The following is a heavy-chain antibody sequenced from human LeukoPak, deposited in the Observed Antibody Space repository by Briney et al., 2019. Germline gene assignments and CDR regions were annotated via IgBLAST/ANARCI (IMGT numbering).Heavy chain of an antibody. CDR3: ARVVYTGSARGYMDV. CDR2: IYTRGST. J-gene: IGHJ6*03. V-gene: IGHV4-4*07. CDR1: GGSINNYY. Sequence: SSETLSLTCTVSGGSINNYYWSWIRQPAGKGLEWIGRIYTRGSTNYNPSLKSRVTMSVDTSKNQFSLKLSSMTAADPAVYYCARVVYTGSARGYMDVWGKGATVTVSS. D-gene: IGHD5-12*01.